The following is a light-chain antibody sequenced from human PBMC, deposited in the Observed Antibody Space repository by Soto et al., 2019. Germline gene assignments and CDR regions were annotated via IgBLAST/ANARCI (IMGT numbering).Light chain of an antibody. CDR1: QSVGSY. CDR2: DPS. V-gene: IGKV3-11*01. CDR3: QQRRNWPPT. Sequence: ETVLTQSPATLSLSPGEGATLSCRASQSVGSYVLWYQHKPGQAPRLLIYDPSNRATGIPARFSASESGTDFPLTISSLEPEDVAGYYCQQRRNWPPTFGQGTKLEIK. J-gene: IGKJ2*01.